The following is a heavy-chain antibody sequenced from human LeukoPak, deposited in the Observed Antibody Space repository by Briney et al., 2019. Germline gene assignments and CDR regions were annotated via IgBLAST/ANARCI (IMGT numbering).Heavy chain of an antibody. J-gene: IGHJ6*03. CDR2: IKQDGSEK. D-gene: IGHD6-19*01. Sequence: GGSLRLSCAASGFTFSSYWMSWVRQAPGKGLEWVANIKQDGSEKYYVGSVKGRFTISRDNAKNSLYLQMNSLRAEDTAVYYCARDGYSSGWYRYYYYYMDVWGKGTTVTISS. CDR1: GFTFSSYW. V-gene: IGHV3-7*01. CDR3: ARDGYSSGWYRYYYYYMDV.